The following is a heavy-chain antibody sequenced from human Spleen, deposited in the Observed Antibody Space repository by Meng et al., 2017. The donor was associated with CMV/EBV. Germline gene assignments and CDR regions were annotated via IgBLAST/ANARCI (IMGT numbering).Heavy chain of an antibody. D-gene: IGHD3-22*01. CDR2: IYPGDSDT. V-gene: IGHV5-51*01. CDR1: GYTFTNYW. CDR3: ARQYYDSNGYYYQDH. J-gene: IGHJ4*02. Sequence: GESLKISCEGSGYTFTNYWIGWVRQMPGKGLEWMGIIYPGDSDTTYSPSFQGQVTISADKSISTAYLQWSSLKASDTAMYYCARQYYDSNGYYYQDHWGQGTLVTVSS.